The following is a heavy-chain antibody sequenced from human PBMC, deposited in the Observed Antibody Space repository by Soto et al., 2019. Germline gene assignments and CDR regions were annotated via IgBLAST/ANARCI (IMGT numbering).Heavy chain of an antibody. V-gene: IGHV3-33*01. CDR1: GFTFSSYG. CDR2: IWYDGSNK. J-gene: IGHJ6*02. D-gene: IGHD6-19*01. CDR3: ARGKPPNSSGWRYYYYYYGKDV. Sequence: GRSLRLSCAAYGFTFSSYGMPWVRQAPGKGLEWVAVIWYDGSNKYYADSVKGRFTISRDNSNNTLYLQMNSLIAEDTAVYYCARGKPPNSSGWRYYYYYYGKDVCGQGTTVTVS.